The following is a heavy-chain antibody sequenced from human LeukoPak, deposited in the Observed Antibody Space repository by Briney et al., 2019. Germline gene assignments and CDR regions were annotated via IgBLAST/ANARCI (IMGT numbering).Heavy chain of an antibody. Sequence: GASVNVSCKASGYTFTSYDISWVRQPPGQGLEWIGWISAYDGNTNYAHKLQGRVTMATDTSTSTAYLELRSLRSDDTALYYCARDLVVVVPAARYYYYGMDVWGQGTTVTVSS. CDR2: ISAYDGNT. J-gene: IGHJ6*01. V-gene: IGHV1-18*01. CDR1: GYTFTSYD. D-gene: IGHD2-2*01. CDR3: ARDLVVVVPAARYYYYGMDV.